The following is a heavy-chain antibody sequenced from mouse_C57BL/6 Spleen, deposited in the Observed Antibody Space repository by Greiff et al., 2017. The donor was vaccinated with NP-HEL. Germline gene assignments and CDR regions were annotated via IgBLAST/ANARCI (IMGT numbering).Heavy chain of an antibody. V-gene: IGHV5-16*01. CDR2: INYDGSST. J-gene: IGHJ2*01. CDR1: GFTFSDYY. D-gene: IGHD1-1*02. CDR3: ARDRGSYDYFDY. Sequence: EVKLMESEGGLVQPGSSMKLSCTASGFTFSDYYMAWVRQVPEKGLEWVANINYDGSSTYYLDSLKSRFIISRDNAKNILYLQMSSLKSEDTATYYCARDRGSYDYFDYWGQGTTLTVSS.